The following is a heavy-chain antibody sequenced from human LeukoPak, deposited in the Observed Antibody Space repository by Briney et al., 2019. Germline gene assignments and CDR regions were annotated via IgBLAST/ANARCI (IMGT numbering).Heavy chain of an antibody. Sequence: GGSLRLSCAASGFTFSSYWMSWVRQAPGKGLEWVANIKQDGSEKYYVDSVKGRFTISRDNAKNSLYLQMNSLRAEDTAVYYCAREEGGYLGYCSSTSCLAPFVDYWGQGTLVTVSS. CDR2: IKQDGSEK. CDR3: AREEGGYLGYCSSTSCLAPFVDY. D-gene: IGHD2-2*01. CDR1: GFTFSSYW. V-gene: IGHV3-7*01. J-gene: IGHJ4*02.